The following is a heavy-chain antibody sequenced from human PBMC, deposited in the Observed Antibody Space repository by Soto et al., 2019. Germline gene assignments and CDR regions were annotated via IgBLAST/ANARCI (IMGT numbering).Heavy chain of an antibody. CDR2: VNPSGGHT. D-gene: IGHD2-21*02. CDR1: GDTFTDYY. V-gene: IGHV1-46*01. CDR3: ARGGQVVVVTAALVY. Sequence: QVQLMQSGAEVKKPGASVKVSCKASGDTFTDYYIHWVRQAPGQGLEWMGTVNPSGGHTTYAQHFLGRVTTASGTSGSLIDLELTSLTSDDTAIYFCARGGQVVVVTAALVYWGQGTLVTVSS. J-gene: IGHJ4*02.